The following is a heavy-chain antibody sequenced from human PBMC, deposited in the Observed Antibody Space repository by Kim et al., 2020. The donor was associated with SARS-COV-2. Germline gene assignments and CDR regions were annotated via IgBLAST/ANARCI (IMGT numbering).Heavy chain of an antibody. CDR2: IKQDGSEK. V-gene: IGHV3-7*01. CDR3: ARVASITMIVVVTYYYGMDV. J-gene: IGHJ6*02. CDR1: GFTFSSYW. D-gene: IGHD3-22*01. Sequence: GGSLRLSCAASGFTFSSYWMSWVRQAPGKGLEWVANIKQDGSEKYYVDSVKGRFTISRDNAKNSLYLQMNSLRAEDTAVYYCARVASITMIVVVTYYYGMDVWGQGTTVTVSS.